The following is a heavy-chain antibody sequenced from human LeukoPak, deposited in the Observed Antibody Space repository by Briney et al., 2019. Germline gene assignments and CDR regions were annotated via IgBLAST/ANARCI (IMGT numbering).Heavy chain of an antibody. V-gene: IGHV3-23*01. CDR2: ISGSGGST. Sequence: GGSLRLXCAASGFTCSSYAMSWVRQAPGKGLEWVSTISGSGGSTYYADSVKGRFTISRDNSKNTLYLQMNSLRAEDTAVYYCAKDRQEGNFDYWGQGTLVTVSS. J-gene: IGHJ4*02. CDR3: AKDRQEGNFDY. D-gene: IGHD3-10*01. CDR1: GFTCSSYA.